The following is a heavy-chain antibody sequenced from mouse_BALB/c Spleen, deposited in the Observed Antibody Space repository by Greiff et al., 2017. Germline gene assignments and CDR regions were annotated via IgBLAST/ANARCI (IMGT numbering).Heavy chain of an antibody. Sequence: VKLMESGPGLVAPSQSLSITCTVSGFSLTSYGVHWVRQPPGKGLEWLGVIWAGGSTNYNSALMSRLSISKDNSKSQVFLKMNSLQTDDTAMYYCARDQEGYDDAMDYWGQGTSVTVSS. CDR1: GFSLTSYG. CDR3: ARDQEGYDDAMDY. CDR2: IWAGGST. D-gene: IGHD2-2*01. V-gene: IGHV2-9*02. J-gene: IGHJ4*01.